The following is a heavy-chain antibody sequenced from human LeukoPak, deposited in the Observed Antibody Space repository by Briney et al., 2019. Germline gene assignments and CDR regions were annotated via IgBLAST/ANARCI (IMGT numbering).Heavy chain of an antibody. V-gene: IGHV1-2*02. J-gene: IGHJ4*02. CDR2: INPNSGGT. CDR1: GYTFTGYY. D-gene: IGHD5-24*01. CDR3: ARVPPADSYPYYYFDY. Sequence: EASVKVSCKASGYTFTGYYMHWVRQAPGQGLEWMGWINPNSGGTNYAQKFQGRVTMTRDTSNSTAYMELSRLRSDDTAVYYCARVPPADSYPYYYFDYWGQGTLVTVSS.